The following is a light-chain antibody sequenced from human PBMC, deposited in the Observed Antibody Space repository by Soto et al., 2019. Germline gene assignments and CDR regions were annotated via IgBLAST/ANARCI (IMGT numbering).Light chain of an antibody. CDR2: GYN. Sequence: QAVVTQPPSVSGAPGQRVTISCTGSSSNIGAGYGLNWYQQLPGTAPKLLIYGYNNRPSGVPDRFSGSKSGTSASLAITGLQAEDEADYYCQSYDTSLSGSVFGGGTQLTV. CDR3: QSYDTSLSGSV. V-gene: IGLV1-40*01. J-gene: IGLJ2*01. CDR1: SSNIGAGYG.